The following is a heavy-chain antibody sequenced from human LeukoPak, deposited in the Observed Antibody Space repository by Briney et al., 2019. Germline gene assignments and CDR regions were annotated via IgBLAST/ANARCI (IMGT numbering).Heavy chain of an antibody. CDR1: GGSISNGSYY. J-gene: IGHJ4*02. Sequence: SETLSLTCTVSGGSISNGSYYWTWIRQPAGKGLEWIGRIYTSGSTNYNPSLKSRVTMSVDTSKNQFSLKLRSVTAADTAVYYCARVRVDDYGDYRVTLFDYWGQGTLVTVSS. CDR2: IYTSGST. CDR3: ARVRVDDYGDYRVTLFDY. V-gene: IGHV4-61*02. D-gene: IGHD4-17*01.